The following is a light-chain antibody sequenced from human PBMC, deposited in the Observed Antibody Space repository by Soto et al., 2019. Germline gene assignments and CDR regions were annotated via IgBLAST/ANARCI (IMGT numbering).Light chain of an antibody. CDR3: QQANSFPPLA. V-gene: IGKV1D-12*01. J-gene: IGKJ4*01. CDR2: ASS. Sequence: DIQMTQSPSSVSASVGDRVTITCRASQGISNWLAWYQQKPGKAPKLLIYASSNLQSGVPSSVSGSGSVTDFTLTISTPQPEGFATFYWQQANSFPPLAVGGGTKVEIK. CDR1: QGISNW.